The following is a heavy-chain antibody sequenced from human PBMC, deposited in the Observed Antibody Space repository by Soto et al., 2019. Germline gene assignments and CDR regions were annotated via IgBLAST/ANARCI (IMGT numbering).Heavy chain of an antibody. D-gene: IGHD2-2*01. Sequence: GESLKISCKGSGYIFTSYWIGWLRQMPGKGLEWMGIIYPGDSETSYSPSFQGQVTISADKSISTAYLQWSSLKASDTAMYYCARQHCSSTTCYSRNWFDPWGQGTLVT. CDR1: GYIFTSYW. V-gene: IGHV5-51*01. CDR3: ARQHCSSTTCYSRNWFDP. CDR2: IYPGDSET. J-gene: IGHJ5*02.